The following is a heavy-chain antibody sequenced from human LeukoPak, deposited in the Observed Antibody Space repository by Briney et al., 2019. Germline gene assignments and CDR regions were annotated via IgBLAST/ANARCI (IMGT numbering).Heavy chain of an antibody. CDR3: ARDPLTYYYGSGRF. CDR1: GGSITSDN. V-gene: IGHV4-59*01. J-gene: IGHJ4*02. Sequence: ASETLSLTCTVSGGSITSDNWSWIRQPPGKGLEWIGFIYYSGSTNYNPSLKGRLTISLDTSQNQFSLKLSSVTAADTAVYYCARDPLTYYYGSGRFWGQGTLVTVSS. D-gene: IGHD3-10*01. CDR2: IYYSGST.